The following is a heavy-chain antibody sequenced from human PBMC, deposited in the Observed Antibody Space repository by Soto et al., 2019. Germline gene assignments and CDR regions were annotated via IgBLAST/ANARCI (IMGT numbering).Heavy chain of an antibody. J-gene: IGHJ4*02. Sequence: PGESLKISCAASGFKFSNYAMSWVRQAPGKGLEWVSLISATGGGTYYADSVKGRFTISRDNSHNTLYLQVHSLTAEDTAVYYCAKDRRAGGNSAFYFDFWGQGAQVTV. CDR2: ISATGGGT. D-gene: IGHD3-16*01. CDR1: GFKFSNYA. V-gene: IGHV3-23*01. CDR3: AKDRRAGGNSAFYFDF.